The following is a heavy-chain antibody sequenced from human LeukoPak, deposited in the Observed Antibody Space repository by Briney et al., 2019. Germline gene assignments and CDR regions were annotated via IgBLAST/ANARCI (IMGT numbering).Heavy chain of an antibody. CDR2: ISGSGGST. J-gene: IGHJ4*02. V-gene: IGHV3-23*01. D-gene: IGHD3-22*01. Sequence: PGGSLRLSCAASGFTFSSYGMSWVRQAPGKGLEWVSAISGSGGSTYYADSVKGRFTISRDNSKNTLYLQMNSLRAEDTAVYYCAKTAGPLTYYYDSSSSWFDYWGQGTLVTVSS. CDR1: GFTFSSYG. CDR3: AKTAGPLTYYYDSSSSWFDY.